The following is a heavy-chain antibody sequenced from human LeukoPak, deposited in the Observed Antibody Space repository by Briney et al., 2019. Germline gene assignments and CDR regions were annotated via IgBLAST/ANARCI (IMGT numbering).Heavy chain of an antibody. CDR1: GVTFDDYS. CDR3: AKSRSTSETDAVDI. CDR2: ISWDGGRI. D-gene: IGHD2-2*01. V-gene: IGHV3-43D*03. J-gene: IGHJ3*02. Sequence: GGSLRLSCGASGVTFDDYSMHWVRQGPGKGLEWVSLISWDGGRIYYADSVKGRFTVSRDNSKNSLYVQMNSLRVEDTALYYCAKSRSTSETDAVDIWGQGTMVIVSS.